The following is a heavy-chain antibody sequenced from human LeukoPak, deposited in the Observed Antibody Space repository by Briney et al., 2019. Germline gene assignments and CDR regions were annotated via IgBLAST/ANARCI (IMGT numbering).Heavy chain of an antibody. CDR2: ISYDGSNK. J-gene: IGHJ4*02. Sequence: PGRSLRLSCAASGFTFSSYAMHWVRQAPGKGLEWVAVISYDGSNKYYADSVKGRFTISRDNSKNTLYLQMNSLRAEDTAVYYCASLDPPDYGGKGTLVTVSS. CDR1: GFTFSSYA. CDR3: ASLDPPDY. V-gene: IGHV3-30-3*01.